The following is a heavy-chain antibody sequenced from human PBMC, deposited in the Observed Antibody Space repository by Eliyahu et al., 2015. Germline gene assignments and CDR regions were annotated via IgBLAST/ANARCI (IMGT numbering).Heavy chain of an antibody. V-gene: IGHV3-66*02. CDR3: VVMPGTSDWYRXQH. Sequence: EVHLVESGGGLVQPGGSLRVSCAASGFXVPSXYMNWVRQAPGKGLEWVSGIHXGGNTYYADSVKGRFTISRDSYRNTLDLQMNYLRAEDTAVYYCVVMPGTSDWYRXQHWGQGTLVXVSS. J-gene: IGHJ1*01. D-gene: IGHD6-19*01. CDR2: IHXGGNT. CDR1: GFXVPSXY.